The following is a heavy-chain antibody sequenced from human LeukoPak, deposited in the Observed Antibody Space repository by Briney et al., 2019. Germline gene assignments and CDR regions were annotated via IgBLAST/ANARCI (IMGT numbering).Heavy chain of an antibody. Sequence: GGSLRLSCAASGFTFSSSAMSWVRQVPGKGLEWVSGISGSGGSTYYADSVKGRFTISRDNSKNTLYLQMNSLRAEDTAVYYCAKGIAVAGPYYFDYWGQGTLVTVSS. CDR1: GFTFSSSA. D-gene: IGHD6-19*01. CDR3: AKGIAVAGPYYFDY. J-gene: IGHJ4*02. CDR2: ISGSGGST. V-gene: IGHV3-23*01.